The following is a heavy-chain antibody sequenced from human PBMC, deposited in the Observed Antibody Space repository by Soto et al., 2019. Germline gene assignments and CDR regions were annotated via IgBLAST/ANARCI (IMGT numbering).Heavy chain of an antibody. J-gene: IGHJ2*01. CDR2: IYWDDDK. D-gene: IGHD4-17*01. Sequence: SGPTLVNPTQTLTLTCTFSGCSLSTSGVGVGWIRQPPGKALEWLALIYWDDDKRYSPSLKSRLTITKDTSKNQVVLTMTNMDLVDTATYYCAHRMVAYGDYLYTNWYFDLWGRGTLVTVSS. CDR3: AHRMVAYGDYLYTNWYFDL. CDR1: GCSLSTSGVG. V-gene: IGHV2-5*02.